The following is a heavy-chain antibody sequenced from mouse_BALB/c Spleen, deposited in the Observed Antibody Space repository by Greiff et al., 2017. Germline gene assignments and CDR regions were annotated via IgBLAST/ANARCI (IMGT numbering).Heavy chain of an antibody. J-gene: IGHJ1*01. CDR3: ARWGGWYFDV. CDR1: GYSITSGYY. CDR2: ISYDGSN. Sequence: ESGPGLVKPSQSLSLTCSVTGYSITSGYYWNWIRQFPGNKLEWMGYISYDGSNNYNPSLKNRISITRDTSKNQFFLKLNSVTTEDTATYYCARWGGWYFDVWGAGTTVTVSS. V-gene: IGHV3-6*02.